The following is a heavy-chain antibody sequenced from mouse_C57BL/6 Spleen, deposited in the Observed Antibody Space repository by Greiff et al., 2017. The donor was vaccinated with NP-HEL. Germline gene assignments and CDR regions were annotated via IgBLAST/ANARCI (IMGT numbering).Heavy chain of an antibody. V-gene: IGHV1-52*01. CDR2: IDPSDSET. Sequence: VQLQQPGAELVRPGSSVKLSCKASGYTFTSSWMHWVKQRPIQGLEWIGNIDPSDSETHYNQKFKDKATLTRDKSSSTAYMQLSSLTSEDSAVYYCTRNGDDGYYDGYDYWGQGTTLTVSS. CDR3: TRNGDDGYYDGYDY. J-gene: IGHJ2*01. D-gene: IGHD2-3*01. CDR1: GYTFTSSW.